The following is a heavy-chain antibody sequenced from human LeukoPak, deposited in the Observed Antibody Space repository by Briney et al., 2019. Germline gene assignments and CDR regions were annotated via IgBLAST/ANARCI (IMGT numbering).Heavy chain of an antibody. V-gene: IGHV4-34*01. Sequence: SETLSLTRAVSGVSFNDYYWSWVRQTPGKGLEWIGEINHSGYTNDSPSLKSRVTLSIDTSRKQFSLNVRSVTVADTGIYYCTRMTMGHDYWGQGTLVTVSS. CDR2: INHSGYT. CDR1: GVSFNDYY. J-gene: IGHJ4*02. D-gene: IGHD4/OR15-4a*01. CDR3: TRMTMGHDY.